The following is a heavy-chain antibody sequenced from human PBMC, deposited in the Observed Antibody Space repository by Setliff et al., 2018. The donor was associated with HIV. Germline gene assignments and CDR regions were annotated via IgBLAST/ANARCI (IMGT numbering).Heavy chain of an antibody. V-gene: IGHV4-4*08. CDR2: ISTSGNT. J-gene: IGHJ5*01. CDR1: GFTFSGST. CDR3: ASFDYNNFGFDS. Sequence: GSLRLSCAASGFTFSGSTMYWIRQPPGKGLEWFGHISTSGNTNYNPSLKSRVTISVDTSKNQFSLKLSSVTAADTAVYYCASFDYNNFGFDSWGQGTLVTVSS. D-gene: IGHD3-3*01.